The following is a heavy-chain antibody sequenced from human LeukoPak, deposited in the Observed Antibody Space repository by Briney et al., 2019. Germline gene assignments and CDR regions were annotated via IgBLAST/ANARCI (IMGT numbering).Heavy chain of an antibody. V-gene: IGHV5-51*01. Sequence: GESLQISCQGSGYSFTSYWIGWVRQMPGKGLEWMGIIYPGDSDTRYSPSFQGQVTISADKSISTAYLQWSSLKASDTAMYYCARHKKYCSGGSCDYYYYGMDVWGQGTTVTVSS. J-gene: IGHJ6*02. CDR1: GYSFTSYW. CDR3: ARHKKYCSGGSCDYYYYGMDV. CDR2: IYPGDSDT. D-gene: IGHD2-15*01.